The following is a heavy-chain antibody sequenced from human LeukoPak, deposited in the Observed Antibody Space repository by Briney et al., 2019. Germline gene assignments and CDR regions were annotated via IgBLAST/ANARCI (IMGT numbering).Heavy chain of an antibody. CDR2: INPSGDST. J-gene: IGHJ4*02. CDR1: GYTFTSYY. D-gene: IGHD2-2*01. CDR3: ARGMGDIVVVPAAPAFDY. V-gene: IGHV1-46*01. Sequence: ASVKVSCKASGYTFTSYYMHWVRQAPGQGLEWMGIINPSGDSTSYAQKFQGRVTMTRDTSTSTVYMELSSLRSEDTAVYYCARGMGDIVVVPAAPAFDYWGQGTLVTVSS.